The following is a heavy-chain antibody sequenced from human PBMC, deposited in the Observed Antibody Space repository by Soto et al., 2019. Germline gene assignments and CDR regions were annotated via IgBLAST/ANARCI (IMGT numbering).Heavy chain of an antibody. CDR3: ARDPPGPLGGAAYYMDV. J-gene: IGHJ6*03. Sequence: QVQLVQSGAEVKKPGASVKVSCKASGYTFTGYYMHWVRQAPGQGLEWMGWINPNSGGTNYAQKFQGWVTMTRDTAISTAYMELSRLRSDDTAVYYCARDPPGPLGGAAYYMDVWGKGTTVTVS. CDR1: GYTFTGYY. V-gene: IGHV1-2*04. CDR2: INPNSGGT. D-gene: IGHD2-15*01.